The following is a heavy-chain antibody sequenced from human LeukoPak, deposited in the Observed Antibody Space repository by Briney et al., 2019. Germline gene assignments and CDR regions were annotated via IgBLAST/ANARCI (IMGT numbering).Heavy chain of an antibody. Sequence: GRSLRLSCAASRFTFSSYGMHWVRQAPGKGLEWVAVISYDGSNKYYADSVKGRFTISRDNSKNTLYLQMNSLRAEDTAVYYCAKDLAPLYYYDSSGPLDYWGQGTLVTVSS. D-gene: IGHD3-22*01. CDR1: RFTFSSYG. CDR3: AKDLAPLYYYDSSGPLDY. CDR2: ISYDGSNK. J-gene: IGHJ4*02. V-gene: IGHV3-30*18.